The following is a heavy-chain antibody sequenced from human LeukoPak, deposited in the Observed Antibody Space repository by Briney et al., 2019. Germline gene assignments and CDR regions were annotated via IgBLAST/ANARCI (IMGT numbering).Heavy chain of an antibody. CDR1: GGSISSYY. CDR2: IYYSGST. J-gene: IGHJ5*02. Sequence: SDTLSLTCTVSGGSISSYYWSWIRQPPGKGLEWIGYIYYSGSTNYNPSLKSRVTISVDTSKNQFSLKLSSVTAADTAVYYCARSPGWFDPWGQGTLVTVSS. CDR3: ARSPGWFDP. V-gene: IGHV4-59*07.